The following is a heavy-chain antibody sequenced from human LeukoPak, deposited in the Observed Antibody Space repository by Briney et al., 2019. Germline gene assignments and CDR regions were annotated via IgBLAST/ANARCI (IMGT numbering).Heavy chain of an antibody. Sequence: SSETLSLTCTVSGTSIRGHYWSWIRQPPGKGPEWIGYIYSNGNILYNPFLKSRVTLSVDTFNNQFSLSLNFVTAADTAVYYCAGLHFASAEEFDPWGQGTLVTVSS. D-gene: IGHD1-14*01. CDR2: IYSNGNI. V-gene: IGHV4-59*08. CDR3: AGLHFASAEEFDP. J-gene: IGHJ5*02. CDR1: GTSIRGHY.